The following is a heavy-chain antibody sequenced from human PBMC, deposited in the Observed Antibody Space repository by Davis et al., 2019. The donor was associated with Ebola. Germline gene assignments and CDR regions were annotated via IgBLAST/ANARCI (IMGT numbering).Heavy chain of an antibody. V-gene: IGHV1-18*01. Sequence: ASVKVSCKASGYTFTSYGISWVRQAPGQGLEWMGWISAYNGNTNYAQKLQGRVTMTTDTSTSTAYMELRSLRPDDTAVYYCARFTYYDYIWGSPEYWGQGTLVTVSS. D-gene: IGHD3-16*01. CDR3: ARFTYYDYIWGSPEY. CDR2: ISAYNGNT. CDR1: GYTFTSYG. J-gene: IGHJ4*02.